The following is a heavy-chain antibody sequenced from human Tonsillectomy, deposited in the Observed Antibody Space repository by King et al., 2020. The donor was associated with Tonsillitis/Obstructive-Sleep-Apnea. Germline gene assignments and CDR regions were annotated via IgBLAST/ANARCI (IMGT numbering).Heavy chain of an antibody. Sequence: QLQESGPGLVKPSETLSLTCTVSGGSISSSSYYWGWIRRPPGKGLEWIGSIYYSGSTYYNPSLKSRVTISVDTSKNQFSLKLSSVTAADTAVYYCARRGAGYYDSSGTPTPFDYWGQGTLVTVSS. CDR2: IYYSGST. D-gene: IGHD3-22*01. CDR1: GGSISSSSYY. J-gene: IGHJ4*02. V-gene: IGHV4-39*01. CDR3: ARRGAGYYDSSGTPTPFDY.